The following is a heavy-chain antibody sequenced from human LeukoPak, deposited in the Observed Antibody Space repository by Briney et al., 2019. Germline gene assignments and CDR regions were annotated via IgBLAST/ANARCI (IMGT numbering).Heavy chain of an antibody. Sequence: SGGSLRLSCAASGFTVSSNYMSWVRQAPGKGLEWVSVIYSGGSTYYADSVKGRFTISRDNSKNTLYLQMNSLRAEDTAVYYCARALWFGELLTQYYFDYWGQGTLVTVSS. D-gene: IGHD3-10*01. CDR1: GFTVSSNY. V-gene: IGHV3-53*01. J-gene: IGHJ4*02. CDR2: IYSGGST. CDR3: ARALWFGELLTQYYFDY.